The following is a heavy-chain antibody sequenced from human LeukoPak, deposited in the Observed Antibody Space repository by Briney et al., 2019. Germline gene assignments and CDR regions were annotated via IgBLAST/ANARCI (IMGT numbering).Heavy chain of an antibody. V-gene: IGHV3-21*01. CDR1: GFTFSSYS. D-gene: IGHD2-2*01. CDR3: ARDAFAYCSSTSCYWPH. Sequence: GGSLRLSCAPSGFTFSSYSMNWVRQAPGKGLEWVSSISSSSSYIYYADSVKGRFTISRDNAKNSLYLQMNSLRAEDTAVYYCARDAFAYCSSTSCYWPHWGQGTLVTVSS. J-gene: IGHJ4*02. CDR2: ISSSSSYI.